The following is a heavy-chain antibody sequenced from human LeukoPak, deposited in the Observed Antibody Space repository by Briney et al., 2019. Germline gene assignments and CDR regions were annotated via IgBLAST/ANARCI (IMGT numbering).Heavy chain of an antibody. Sequence: PGGSLRLSCAASGFTFDDYGMSWVRQAPGKGLEWVSGINWNGGSTGYADSVKGRFTISRDNAKNSLYLQMNSLRAEDTALYYCARGMKYSTGWYYMGVWGKGTTVTISS. J-gene: IGHJ6*03. CDR3: ARGMKYSTGWYYMGV. CDR2: INWNGGST. CDR1: GFTFDDYG. V-gene: IGHV3-20*04. D-gene: IGHD6-19*01.